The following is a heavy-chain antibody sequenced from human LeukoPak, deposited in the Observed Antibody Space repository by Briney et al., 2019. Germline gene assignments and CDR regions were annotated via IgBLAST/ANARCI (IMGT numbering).Heavy chain of an antibody. V-gene: IGHV3-23*01. Sequence: PGGSLRLSCAASGFTFSSYAMSWVRQAPGKGLEWVSAISGSGGSTYYADSVKGRFTISRDNSKNTLYLQMNSLRAEDTAVYYCAKEAWFGELIGYGAFDIWGQGTMVTVSS. CDR2: ISGSGGST. J-gene: IGHJ3*02. CDR3: AKEAWFGELIGYGAFDI. D-gene: IGHD3-10*01. CDR1: GFTFSSYA.